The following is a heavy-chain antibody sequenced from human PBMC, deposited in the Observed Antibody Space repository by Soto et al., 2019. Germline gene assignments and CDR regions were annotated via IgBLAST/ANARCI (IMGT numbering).Heavy chain of an antibody. V-gene: IGHV1-69*08. CDR3: AIEGSSSRSALDI. CDR1: GGTFSSYT. Sequence: QVQLVQSGAEVKKPGSSVKVSCKASGGTFSSYTISWVRQAPGQGLEWMGRIIPILGIANYAQKFQGRVTITADKSTSTAYMELSSLRSEDTAVYYCAIEGSSSRSALDIWGQWTMVTVAS. D-gene: IGHD6-13*01. J-gene: IGHJ3*02. CDR2: IIPILGIA.